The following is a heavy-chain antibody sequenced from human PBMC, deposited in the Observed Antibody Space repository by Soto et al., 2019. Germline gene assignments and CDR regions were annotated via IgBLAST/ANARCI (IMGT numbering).Heavy chain of an antibody. J-gene: IGHJ4*02. CDR1: GFTFSSYW. CDR3: ARGRGCSTGCHNFDY. V-gene: IGHV3-7*01. D-gene: IGHD2-2*01. Sequence: EVQLVESGGGLVQPGGSLRLSCAASGFTFSSYWMSWVRQAPGKGLEWVANIKQDGSEKYYVDSVKGRFTISRDNAKTSLYLQMNSLRAEDTAVYYCARGRGCSTGCHNFDYWGQGTLVTVSS. CDR2: IKQDGSEK.